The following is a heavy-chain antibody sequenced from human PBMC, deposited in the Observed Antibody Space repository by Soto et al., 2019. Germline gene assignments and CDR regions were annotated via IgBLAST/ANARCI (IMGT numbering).Heavy chain of an antibody. D-gene: IGHD3-3*01. CDR1: GFTFSNYA. J-gene: IGHJ4*02. Sequence: PGGSLRLSCAASGFTFSNYAMSWVRQAPGKGLEWVSAISGSGDSTYYANSVNGRFTISRDNSKNTLYLQMNSLRAEDTAVYYCAKDTPQEWLLVFHYWGQGTLVAVAS. CDR3: AKDTPQEWLLVFHY. V-gene: IGHV3-23*01. CDR2: ISGSGDST.